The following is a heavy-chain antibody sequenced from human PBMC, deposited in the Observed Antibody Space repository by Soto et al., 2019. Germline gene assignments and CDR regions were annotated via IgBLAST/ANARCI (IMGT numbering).Heavy chain of an antibody. J-gene: IGHJ4*02. D-gene: IGHD4-17*01. CDR1: GGTFSSHS. V-gene: IGHV1-69*13. Sequence: ASVKVSCKASGGTFSSHSINWVRQAPGQGLEWMGGVISLFGTANYAHNFKGRVTITADQSTSTAYMELNSLRSDDTAVYYCAREVGYGDFSAALLDWGQGTLVTVSS. CDR3: AREVGYGDFSAALLD. CDR2: VISLFGTA.